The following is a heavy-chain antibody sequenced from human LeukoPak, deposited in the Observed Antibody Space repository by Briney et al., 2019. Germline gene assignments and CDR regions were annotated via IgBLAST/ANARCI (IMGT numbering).Heavy chain of an antibody. CDR3: ARDQYDTWSRKGNFDS. V-gene: IGHV3-7*03. Sequence: GGSLRLSCVASGFTFGKYWMSWVRQAPGKGLEWVANIKLDGSEKNYVDSVKGRFTISRDNTKNSLYLQMNSLRVEDTAVFYCARDQYDTWSRKGNFDSWGQGTLVIVSS. J-gene: IGHJ4*02. CDR2: IKLDGSEK. D-gene: IGHD3-3*01. CDR1: GFTFGKYW.